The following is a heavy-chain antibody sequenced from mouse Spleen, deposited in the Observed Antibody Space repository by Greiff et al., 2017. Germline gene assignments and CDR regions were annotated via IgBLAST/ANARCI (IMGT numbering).Heavy chain of an antibody. J-gene: IGHJ2*01. CDR3: ARYYDGSYGYYYFDY. CDR2: INPYNGGT. CDR1: GYTFTDYY. V-gene: IGHV1-19*01. D-gene: IGHD1-1*01. Sequence: VQLQQSGPVLVKPGASVKMSCKASGYTFTDYYMNWVKQSHGKSLEWIGVINPYNGGTSYNQKFKGKATLTVDKSSSTAYMELNSLTSEDSAVYYCARYYDGSYGYYYFDYWGQGTTLTVSS.